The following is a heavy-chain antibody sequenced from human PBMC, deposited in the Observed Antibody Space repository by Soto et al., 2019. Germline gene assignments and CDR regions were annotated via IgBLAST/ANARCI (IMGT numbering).Heavy chain of an antibody. V-gene: IGHV4-59*01. CDR2: IHNSGNT. CDR3: ARLTYTGVNPIDL. CDR1: GGSITNYY. D-gene: IGHD1-20*01. Sequence: SETLSLTCTVPGGSITNYYWTWIRQLPGKRLEWIAHIHNSGNTNSNPSLKSRVTISMDTSKNQISLRLTSVTAADTAMYYCARLTYTGVNPIDLLGQGKIVTV. J-gene: IGHJ3*01.